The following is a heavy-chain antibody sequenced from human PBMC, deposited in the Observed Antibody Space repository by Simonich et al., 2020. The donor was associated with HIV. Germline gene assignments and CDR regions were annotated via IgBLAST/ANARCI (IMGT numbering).Heavy chain of an antibody. V-gene: IGHV3-9*03. J-gene: IGHJ4*02. CDR1: GFTFDDFA. CDR3: AKDRYSSSSGSFDY. D-gene: IGHD6-6*01. Sequence: EVQLVESGGGLVQPGRSLRLSCAASGFTFDDFAMHWVRQAPGKGLGWVSGISWNRGSIGYADSVKGRFTISRDNAKNSLYLQMNSLRAEDMALYYCAKDRYSSSSGSFDYWGQGTLVTVSS. CDR2: ISWNRGSI.